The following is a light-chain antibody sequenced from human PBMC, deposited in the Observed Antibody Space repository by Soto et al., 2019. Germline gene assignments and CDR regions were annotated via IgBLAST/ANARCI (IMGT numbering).Light chain of an antibody. CDR2: SDD. J-gene: IGLJ3*02. CDR3: AAWDDNLNGPL. V-gene: IGLV1-44*01. Sequence: QSALTQPPSLSGTPGQRLTISCSGSNSNIGRYSVNWYQHFPGTAPKILIYSDDERPSGVPDRFSGSKSGTSASLAISGLQSEDEAEYYCAAWDDNLNGPLFGGGTKLTVL. CDR1: NSNIGRYS.